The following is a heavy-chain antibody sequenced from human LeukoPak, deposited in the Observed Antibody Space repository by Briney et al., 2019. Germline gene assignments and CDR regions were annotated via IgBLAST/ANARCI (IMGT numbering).Heavy chain of an antibody. CDR1: GFTVSSNY. Sequence: GGSLRLSCAASGFTVSSNYMSWVRQAPGKGLEWVSVIYSGGGTNNADSVKGRFTISRDNSKNTLYLQLNSLRAEDTAVYYCARHTSGVADYWGQGTLVTVSS. D-gene: IGHD3-10*01. CDR3: ARHTSGVADY. J-gene: IGHJ4*02. CDR2: IYSGGGT. V-gene: IGHV3-66*04.